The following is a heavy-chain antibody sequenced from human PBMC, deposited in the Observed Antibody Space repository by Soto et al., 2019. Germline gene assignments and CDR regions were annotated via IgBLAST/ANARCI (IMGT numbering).Heavy chain of an antibody. D-gene: IGHD5-12*01. CDR1: GFTFSSYW. Sequence: GGSLRLSCAASGFTFSSYWMHWVRQAPGKGLVWVSRINSDGSSTSYADSVKGRFTISRDNAKNTLYLQMNSLRAEDTAVYYCARAYDYLYNWFDPWGQGTLVTVSS. CDR3: ARAYDYLYNWFDP. CDR2: INSDGSST. J-gene: IGHJ5*02. V-gene: IGHV3-74*01.